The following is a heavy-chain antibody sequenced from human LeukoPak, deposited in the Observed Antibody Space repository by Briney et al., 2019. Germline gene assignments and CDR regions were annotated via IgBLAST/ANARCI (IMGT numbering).Heavy chain of an antibody. CDR1: GYSISSGYY. CDR2: IYHSGST. CDR3: ARDPGMAYYDFWSGYKSPPYYFDY. D-gene: IGHD3-3*01. J-gene: IGHJ4*02. V-gene: IGHV4-38-2*02. Sequence: SETLSLTCTVSGYSISSGYYWGWIRQPPGKGLEWIGSIYHSGSTYYNPSLKSRVTISVDTSKNQFSLKLSSVTAADTAVYYCARDPGMAYYDFWSGYKSPPYYFDYWGQGTLVTVSS.